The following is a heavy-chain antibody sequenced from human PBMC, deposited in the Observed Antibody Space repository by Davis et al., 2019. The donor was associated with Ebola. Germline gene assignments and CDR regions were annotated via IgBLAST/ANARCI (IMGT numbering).Heavy chain of an antibody. J-gene: IGHJ6*04. D-gene: IGHD1-26*01. CDR1: GYTFTSYG. V-gene: IGHV1-18*01. CDR2: ISAYNGNT. Sequence: AASVKVSCKASGYTFTSYGISWVRQAPGQGLEWMGWISAYNGNTNYAQKLQGRVTMTTDTSTSTAYTELRSLGSDDTAVYYCARDQASSGSYYEVYYYGMDVWGKGTTVTVSS. CDR3: ARDQASSGSYYEVYYYGMDV.